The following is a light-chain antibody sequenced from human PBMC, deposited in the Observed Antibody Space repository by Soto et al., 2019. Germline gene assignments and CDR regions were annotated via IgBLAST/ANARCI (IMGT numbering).Light chain of an antibody. Sequence: QSALTQPASVSGSPGQSITISCTGTSSDVGSYNLVSWYQQHPGKAPKLMIYEGSKRPSGVSNRFSGSKSGNTASLTISGLQAEGEADYYCCSYAGSTTYVFGTGTTGTAL. CDR1: SSDVGSYNL. CDR3: CSYAGSTTYV. J-gene: IGLJ1*01. CDR2: EGS. V-gene: IGLV2-23*01.